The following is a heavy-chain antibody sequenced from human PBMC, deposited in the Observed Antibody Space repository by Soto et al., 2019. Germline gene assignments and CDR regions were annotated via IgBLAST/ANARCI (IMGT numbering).Heavy chain of an antibody. V-gene: IGHV1-18*01. Sequence: QVHLVQSGAEVKKPGASVKVSCKGAGYAFTTYGITWVRQAPGQGLEWMGWISAHNGNTNYAQKLQGRVTVTRDTSTSTAYMELRSLRSDDTAVYYCARGRYGDYWGQGALVTVSS. CDR2: ISAHNGNT. J-gene: IGHJ4*02. D-gene: IGHD1-1*01. CDR1: GYAFTTYG. CDR3: ARGRYGDY.